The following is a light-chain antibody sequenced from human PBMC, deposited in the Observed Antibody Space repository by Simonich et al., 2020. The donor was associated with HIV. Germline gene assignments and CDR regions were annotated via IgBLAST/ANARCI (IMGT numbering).Light chain of an antibody. CDR3: QQYNNWPYT. V-gene: IGKV3-15*01. CDR2: GAS. Sequence: EIVMTQSPATLSVSPGERATLSCRASQSVSSNVAWYQQKPCQAPGLLLYGASTMATGIPARFSGSGSGTEFTLTISSMQSEDFAVYYCQQYNNWPYTFGQGTKLEIK. J-gene: IGKJ2*01. CDR1: QSVSSN.